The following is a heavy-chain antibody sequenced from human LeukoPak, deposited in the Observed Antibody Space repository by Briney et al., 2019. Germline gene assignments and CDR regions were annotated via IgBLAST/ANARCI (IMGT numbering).Heavy chain of an antibody. CDR3: AGPLDYSGYSYGYAY. Sequence: QTGGSLRLSCAASGFTFSSYSLNWVRQAPGKGLEWVSIIYSGGGTYYADSVKGRFTISRDNSKNTLFLQMNSLRVEDTAVYYCAGPLDYSGYSYGYAYWGQGTLVTVSS. J-gene: IGHJ4*02. CDR2: IYSGGGT. V-gene: IGHV3-53*01. D-gene: IGHD5-18*01. CDR1: GFTFSSYS.